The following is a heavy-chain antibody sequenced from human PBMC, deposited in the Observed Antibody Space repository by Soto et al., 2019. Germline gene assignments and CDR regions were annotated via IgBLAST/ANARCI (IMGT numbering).Heavy chain of an antibody. CDR1: GGSISSGDYY. CDR3: ARITYYYDSSGYSQPGYFDY. CDR2: IYYSGST. V-gene: IGHV4-30-4*01. J-gene: IGHJ4*02. D-gene: IGHD3-22*01. Sequence: QVQLQESGPGLVKPSQTLSLTCTVSGGSISSGDYYWSWIRQPPGKGLEWIGYIYYSGSTYYNPSLKSRFTTAVATSTNHFSMMLSSVTAADTAVYYCARITYYYDSSGYSQPGYFDYWGQGTLVTVSS.